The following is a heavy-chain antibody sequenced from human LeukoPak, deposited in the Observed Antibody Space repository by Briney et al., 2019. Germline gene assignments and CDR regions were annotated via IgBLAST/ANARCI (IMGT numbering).Heavy chain of an antibody. CDR2: ISYDGSNK. CDR1: GFTFSSYG. D-gene: IGHD5-12*01. Sequence: GGSLRLSCAASGFTFSSYGMHWVRQPPGKGLEWVAVISYDGSNKYYADSVKGRFTISRDNSKNTLYLQMNSLRAEDTAVYYCAKGKWLRLPSSIDYWGQGTLVTVSS. CDR3: AKGKWLRLPSSIDY. J-gene: IGHJ4*02. V-gene: IGHV3-30*18.